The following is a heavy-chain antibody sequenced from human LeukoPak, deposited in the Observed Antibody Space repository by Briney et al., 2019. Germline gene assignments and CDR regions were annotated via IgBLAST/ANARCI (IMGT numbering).Heavy chain of an antibody. Sequence: ASVKVSCKASGYTFTGYYMHWVRQAPGQGLEWMGWINPNSGGTNYAQKFQGRVTMTRDTSISTAYMELSSLRSEDTAVYFCAREGYDYVWGSYRFSDYWGQGTLVTVSS. CDR2: INPNSGGT. J-gene: IGHJ4*02. D-gene: IGHD3-16*02. CDR3: AREGYDYVWGSYRFSDY. V-gene: IGHV1-2*02. CDR1: GYTFTGYY.